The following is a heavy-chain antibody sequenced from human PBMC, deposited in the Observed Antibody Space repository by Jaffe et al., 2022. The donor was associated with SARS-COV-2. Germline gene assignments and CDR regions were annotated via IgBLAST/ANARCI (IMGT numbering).Heavy chain of an antibody. Sequence: QITLKESGPTLVKPTQTLTLTCTLSGFSLSTSGVGVGWIRQPPGKALEWLALIYWHDEKHYRPSLKSRLTITKDTSKNQVVLTMTNMDPVDTATYYCANRINSGWPYSRGDFDYWGQGTLVTVSS. CDR2: IYWHDEK. V-gene: IGHV2-5*01. CDR1: GFSLSTSGVG. D-gene: IGHD3-10*01. J-gene: IGHJ4*02. CDR3: ANRINSGWPYSRGDFDY.